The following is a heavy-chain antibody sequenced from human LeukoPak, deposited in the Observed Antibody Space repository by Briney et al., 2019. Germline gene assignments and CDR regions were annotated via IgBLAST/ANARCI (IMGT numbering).Heavy chain of an antibody. CDR1: GGSISSYY. CDR3: ARDSYYDSSGYYPYYYYYYYMDV. CDR2: IYTSGST. V-gene: IGHV4-4*07. J-gene: IGHJ6*03. D-gene: IGHD3-22*01. Sequence: SETLSLTCTVSGGSISSYYWGWIRQPAGKGLEWIGRIYTSGSTNYNPSLKSRVTMSVDTSKNQFSLKLSSVTAADTAVYYCARDSYYDSSGYYPYYYYYYYMDVWGKGTTVTISS.